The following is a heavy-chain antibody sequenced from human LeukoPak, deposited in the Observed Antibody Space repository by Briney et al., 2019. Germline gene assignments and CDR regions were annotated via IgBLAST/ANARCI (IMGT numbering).Heavy chain of an antibody. CDR1: GGSISSSIYY. D-gene: IGHD2-2*01. Sequence: SETLSLTCTVSGGSISSSIYYWGWIRQPPGKGLEWIGSIYYSGSTYYNPSLQSRVTISVDTSKNQFSLKLSSVTAADTAVYYCAREIVVVPAAYDYWGQGTLVTVSS. V-gene: IGHV4-39*07. CDR3: AREIVVVPAAYDY. CDR2: IYYSGST. J-gene: IGHJ4*02.